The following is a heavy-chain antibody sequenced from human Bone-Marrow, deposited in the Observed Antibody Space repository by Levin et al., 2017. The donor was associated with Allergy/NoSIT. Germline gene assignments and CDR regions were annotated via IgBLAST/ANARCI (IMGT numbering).Heavy chain of an antibody. CDR3: ARHHSSGWPDYFDY. CDR1: GGSISSSSYY. Sequence: PSETLSLTCTVSGGSISSSSYYWGWIRQPPGKGLEWIGSIYYSGSTYYNPSLKSRVTISVDTSKNQFSLKLSSVTAADTAVYYCARHHSSGWPDYFDYWGQGTLVTVSS. V-gene: IGHV4-39*01. J-gene: IGHJ4*02. CDR2: IYYSGST. D-gene: IGHD6-19*01.